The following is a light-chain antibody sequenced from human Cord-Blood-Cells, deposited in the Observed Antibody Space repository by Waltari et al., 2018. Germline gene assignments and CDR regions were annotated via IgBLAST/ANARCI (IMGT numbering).Light chain of an antibody. CDR3: QQYGSSPGYT. CDR2: GAS. V-gene: IGKV3-20*01. J-gene: IGKJ2*01. CDR1: QSVSSSY. Sequence: EIVLTQSPGTLSLSPGERATLSCRASQSVSSSYLAWDQQKPGQAPRLLIYGASSRATGIPDRFRGSGSGTYFTLTISRLEPEDFAVYYCQQYGSSPGYTFGQGTKLEIK.